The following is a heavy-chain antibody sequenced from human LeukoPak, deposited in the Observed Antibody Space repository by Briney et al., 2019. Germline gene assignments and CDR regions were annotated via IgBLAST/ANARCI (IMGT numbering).Heavy chain of an antibody. CDR3: VRGSGYSDYDMRNWFDP. CDR1: GFTFSAYY. D-gene: IGHD5-12*01. J-gene: IGHJ5*02. Sequence: PGGSLRLSCATSGFTFSAYYMNWVRQAPGKGLECVSSISISSNFIHYADSVKGRFTISRDNGKNSLYLQMDSLRVEDTAVYYCVRGSGYSDYDMRNWFDPWGQGTLVTVSS. V-gene: IGHV3-21*01. CDR2: ISISSNFI.